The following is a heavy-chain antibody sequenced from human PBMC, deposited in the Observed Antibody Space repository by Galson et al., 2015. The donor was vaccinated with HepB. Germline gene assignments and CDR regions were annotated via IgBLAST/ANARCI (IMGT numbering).Heavy chain of an antibody. CDR1: GFPFSNYA. CDR2: ISGSGSNI. V-gene: IGHV3-23*01. D-gene: IGHD6-19*01. CDR3: AKLPLAVAGVKYFQH. J-gene: IGHJ1*01. Sequence: SLRLSCAASGFPFSNYAMSWVRQAPGKGLEWVSAISGSGSNIYYADSVKGRFTISGDNSKNTLYLQMNSLRAEDTAVYYCAKLPLAVAGVKYFQHWGQGTLVTVSS.